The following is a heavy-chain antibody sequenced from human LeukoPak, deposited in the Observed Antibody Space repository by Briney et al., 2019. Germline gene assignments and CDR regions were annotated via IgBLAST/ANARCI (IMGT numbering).Heavy chain of an antibody. CDR2: IKEDGSEK. J-gene: IGHJ6*04. D-gene: IGHD2-15*01. CDR1: GFTFSRYW. V-gene: IGHV3-7*01. Sequence: GGSLRLSCAASGFTFSRYWMSCVRQAPGKGLEWVANIKEDGSEKYYVDSVKGRFTISRDDAKNSLYLQMNSLRTEDTAVYYCARPTPLVDVWGKGTTVTVSS. CDR3: ARPTPLVDV.